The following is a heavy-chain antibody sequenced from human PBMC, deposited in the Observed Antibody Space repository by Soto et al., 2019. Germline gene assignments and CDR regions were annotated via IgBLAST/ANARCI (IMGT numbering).Heavy chain of an antibody. Sequence: EVQLVESGGGLVQPGGSLRLSCAASGFTFHNYAMHWVRQAPGKGLEWVSGLSWDSGDVDYADSVKGRFAISRDNAKNPLYLQMNSLRTEDTVFHLCAQLWYCSPTGNFDYWGQGTLVTVSS. D-gene: IGHD3-10*01. J-gene: IGHJ4*02. CDR3: AQLWYCSPTGNFDY. CDR2: LSWDSGDV. CDR1: GFTFHNYA. V-gene: IGHV3-9*01.